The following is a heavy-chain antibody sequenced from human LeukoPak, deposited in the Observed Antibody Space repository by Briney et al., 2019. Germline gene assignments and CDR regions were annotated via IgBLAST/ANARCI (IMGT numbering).Heavy chain of an antibody. CDR3: ARDRPLLYSSSWYYNHNWFDP. Sequence: ASVKVSCKASGYTFTSYGISWVRQAPGQGLEWMGWISAYNGNTDYAQKLQGRVTMTTDTSTSTAYMELRSLRSDDTAVCYCARDRPLLYSSSWYYNHNWFDPWGQGTLVTVSS. J-gene: IGHJ5*02. CDR1: GYTFTSYG. CDR2: ISAYNGNT. D-gene: IGHD6-13*01. V-gene: IGHV1-18*01.